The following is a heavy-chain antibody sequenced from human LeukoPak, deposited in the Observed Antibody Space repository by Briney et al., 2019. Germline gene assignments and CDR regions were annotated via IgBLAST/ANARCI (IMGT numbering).Heavy chain of an antibody. J-gene: IGHJ5*02. V-gene: IGHV4-34*01. CDR3: ARSGGTYGWFDP. D-gene: IGHD1-26*01. Sequence: KPSETLSLTCAVYGGSFSGYYWSWIRQPPGKGLEWIGEINHSGSTNYNPSLKSRVTISVDTSKNQFSLKLSSVTAADTAVYYCARSGGTYGWFDPWGQGTLVTVSS. CDR1: GGSFSGYY. CDR2: INHSGST.